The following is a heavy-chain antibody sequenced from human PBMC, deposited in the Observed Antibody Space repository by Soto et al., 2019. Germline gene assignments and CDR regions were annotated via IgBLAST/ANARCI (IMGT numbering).Heavy chain of an antibody. J-gene: IGHJ6*03. CDR1: GYTFTSYD. Sequence: ASVKVSCKASGYTFTSYDINWVRQATGQGLEWMGWMNPNSGNTGYAQKFQGRVTMTRNTSISTAYMELSSLRSEDTAVYYCARGSRPYYYGSIYYYYYMDVWGKGTTVTVSS. CDR3: ARGSRPYYYGSIYYYYYMDV. CDR2: MNPNSGNT. D-gene: IGHD3-10*01. V-gene: IGHV1-8*01.